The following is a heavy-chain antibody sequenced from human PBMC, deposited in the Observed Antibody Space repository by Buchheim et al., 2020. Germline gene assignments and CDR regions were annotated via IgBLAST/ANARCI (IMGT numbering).Heavy chain of an antibody. V-gene: IGHV3-33*01. Sequence: QVQLVESGGGVVQPGRSLRLSCAASGFTFSSYGMHWVRQAPGKGLEWVAVIWYDGSNKYYADSVKGRFTISRDNSKKPLYLQMNSLRAEDTAVYYCARDGPDYDFWSGSGRRGYYYYGMDVWGQGTT. D-gene: IGHD3-3*01. CDR3: ARDGPDYDFWSGSGRRGYYYYGMDV. CDR1: GFTFSSYG. J-gene: IGHJ6*02. CDR2: IWYDGSNK.